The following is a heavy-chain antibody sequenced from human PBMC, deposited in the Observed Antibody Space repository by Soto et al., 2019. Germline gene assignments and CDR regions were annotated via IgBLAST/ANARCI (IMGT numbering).Heavy chain of an antibody. Sequence: LRLSCAASGFTFSSYAMSWVRQAPGKGLEWVTAINGGSTTYYADSVKGRLTISRDNSKNTLYLQMNSLRAEDTAVYYCAKDKDWSGVYGMDVWGQGTTVTVSS. CDR2: INGGSTT. CDR1: GFTFSSYA. CDR3: AKDKDWSGVYGMDV. D-gene: IGHD3-3*01. V-gene: IGHV3-23*01. J-gene: IGHJ6*02.